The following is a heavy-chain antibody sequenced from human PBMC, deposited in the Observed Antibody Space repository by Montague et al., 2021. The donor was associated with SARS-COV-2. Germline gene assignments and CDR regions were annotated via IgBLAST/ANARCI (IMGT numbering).Heavy chain of an antibody. CDR3: ARDGVLRYFDWLGDRYGMDV. V-gene: IGHV4-61*01. D-gene: IGHD3-9*01. CDR2: IYYSGST. CDR1: GGSVSSGSYY. Sequence: SEILSLTCTVSGGSVSSGSYYWSWIRQPPGKGLEWIGYIYYSGSTNYNPSLKSRVTISVDTSKNQFSLKLSSVTAADTAVYYCARDGVLRYFDWLGDRYGMDVWGQGTTVTVSS. J-gene: IGHJ6*02.